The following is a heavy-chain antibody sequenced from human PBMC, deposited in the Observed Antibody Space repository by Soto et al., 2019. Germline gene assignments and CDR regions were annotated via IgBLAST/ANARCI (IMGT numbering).Heavy chain of an antibody. CDR3: AREGKDIVVVPAAMDRDAFDI. J-gene: IGHJ3*02. CDR1: GYTFTGYY. V-gene: IGHV1-2*04. CDR2: INPNSGGT. Sequence: GASVKVSCKASGYTFTGYYMHWVRQAPGQGLEWLGWINPNSGGTNYAQKFQGWVTMTRDTSISTAYMELSRLRSDDTAVYYCAREGKDIVVVPAAMDRDAFDIWGQGTMVTV. D-gene: IGHD2-2*01.